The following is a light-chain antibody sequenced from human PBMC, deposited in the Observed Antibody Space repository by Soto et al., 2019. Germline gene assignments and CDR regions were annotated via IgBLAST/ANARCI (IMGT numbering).Light chain of an antibody. CDR2: GNT. CDR1: SSNIGAGYD. CDR3: QSYDSTLSGRV. V-gene: IGLV1-40*01. Sequence: QSVLAQPPSVSGAPGQRVTISCTGSSSNIGAGYDVNWYQQLPRTAPKLLMYGNTNRLSGVPDRFSGSKSGTSASLAIAGLQAEDEAEYYCQSYDSTLSGRVFGGGTKLTVL. J-gene: IGLJ3*02.